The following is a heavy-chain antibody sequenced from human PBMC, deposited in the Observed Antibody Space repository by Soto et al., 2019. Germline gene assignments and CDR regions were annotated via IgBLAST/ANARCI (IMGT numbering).Heavy chain of an antibody. Sequence: SVKVSCKASGGTFSSYAISWVRQAPGQGLEWMGGIIPIFGTANYAQKFQGRVTITADESTSTAYMELSSLRSEDTAVYYCARGRTPGRGYSSSWWGPSGGAFDIWGQGTTVTVS. D-gene: IGHD6-13*01. J-gene: IGHJ3*02. CDR2: IIPIFGTA. CDR1: GGTFSSYA. V-gene: IGHV1-69*13. CDR3: ARGRTPGRGYSSSWWGPSGGAFDI.